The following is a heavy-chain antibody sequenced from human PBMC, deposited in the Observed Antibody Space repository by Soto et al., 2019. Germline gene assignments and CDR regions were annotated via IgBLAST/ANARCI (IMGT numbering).Heavy chain of an antibody. D-gene: IGHD2-21*02. CDR2: INPNSGDT. Sequence: QVQLVQSGAEIKKPGASVKVSCKASGYTVTGSYMHWVRQAPGQGLEWMGWINPNSGDTNYAQKFQGWVTMTRDTSIATFYMELNRLKSDDTAVYYCAREGGDLGYDHWGRGTLVTVSS. CDR1: GYTVTGSY. V-gene: IGHV1-2*04. CDR3: AREGGDLGYDH. J-gene: IGHJ2*01.